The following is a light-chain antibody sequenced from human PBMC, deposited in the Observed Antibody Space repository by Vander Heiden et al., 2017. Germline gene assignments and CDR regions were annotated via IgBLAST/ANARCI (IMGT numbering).Light chain of an antibody. J-gene: IGKJ2*01. CDR2: GAS. CDR1: QSVNNNY. V-gene: IGKV3-20*01. Sequence: EILLTQSPGTLSLSPGESATLSCRASQSVNNNYLAWYQQKPGQAPRVLIYGASSMATGIPVRFSGSGSGTDFTLTISRLEPEDFAVYSCQQYGSSPFTFGQGTKLEIK. CDR3: QQYGSSPFT.